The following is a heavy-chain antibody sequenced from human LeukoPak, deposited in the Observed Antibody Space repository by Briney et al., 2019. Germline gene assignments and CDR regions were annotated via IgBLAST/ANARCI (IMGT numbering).Heavy chain of an antibody. CDR2: MYYSGST. D-gene: IGHD3-22*01. J-gene: IGHJ5*02. CDR3: ARPYYYDSRIDP. V-gene: IGHV4-30-4*01. CDR1: GGSISSGDDY. Sequence: SESLSLTCTVSGGSISSGDDYWSWIRQPPGKGLEWIAYMYYSGSTYYNPSLKSRVTMSADTSKNQLSLKLSSVTAADTAVYDCARPYYYDSRIDPWGQGILVTVSS.